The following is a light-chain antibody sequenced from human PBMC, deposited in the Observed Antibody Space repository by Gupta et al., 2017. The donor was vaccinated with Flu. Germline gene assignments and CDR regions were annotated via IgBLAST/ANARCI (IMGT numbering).Light chain of an antibody. CDR1: QSISSL. V-gene: IGKV1-5*03. CDR2: KAC. Sequence: VGDRVTITGRASQSISSLVAWYQQKAGKAPNLLYYKACSLQSGAPSRCSGGGSRTDFTLTISRLQPDDFASYYYQQYDSYSTFGQGTKVEIK. CDR3: QQYDSYST. J-gene: IGKJ1*01.